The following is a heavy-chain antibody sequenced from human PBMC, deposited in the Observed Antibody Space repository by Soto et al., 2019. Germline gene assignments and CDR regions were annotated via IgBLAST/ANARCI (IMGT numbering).Heavy chain of an antibody. J-gene: IGHJ3*02. D-gene: IGHD2-2*01. V-gene: IGHV1-18*01. CDR1: GYTFTSYG. CDR3: ARDLPDIVVVPATWAAFDI. Sequence: ASVKVSCKASGYTFTSYGISWVRQAPGQGLEWMGWISAYNGNTNYAQKLQGRVTMTTDTSTSTAYMELRSLRSDDTAVYYCARDLPDIVVVPATWAAFDIWGQGTMVT. CDR2: ISAYNGNT.